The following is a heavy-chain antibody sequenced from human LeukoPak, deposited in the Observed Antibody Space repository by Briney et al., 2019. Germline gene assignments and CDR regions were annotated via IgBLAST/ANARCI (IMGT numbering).Heavy chain of an antibody. CDR2: ISGSSNTI. D-gene: IGHD6-19*01. J-gene: IGHJ4*02. Sequence: GGSLRLSCAVTGFTFSDYYMSWLRQAPGKGLQWLSYISGSSNTIYYADSVKSRLTISRDNAKKSLYLQMNSLRAEDTAVYYCTRDRKWLGMYYFDYWGQGTLVTVSS. CDR3: TRDRKWLGMYYFDY. V-gene: IGHV3-11*04. CDR1: GFTFSDYY.